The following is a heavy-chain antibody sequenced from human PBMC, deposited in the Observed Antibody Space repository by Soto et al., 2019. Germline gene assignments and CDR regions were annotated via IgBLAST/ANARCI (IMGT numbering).Heavy chain of an antibody. Sequence: GGSLRLSCAASGFTFSSYGMHWVRQAPGKGLEWVAVIWYDGSNKYYADSAKGRFTISRDNSKNTLYLQMNSLRAEDTAVYYCARDGRRDDSSGYYRYYYGMDVWGQGTTVTVSS. CDR2: IWYDGSNK. J-gene: IGHJ6*02. CDR3: ARDGRRDDSSGYYRYYYGMDV. V-gene: IGHV3-33*01. D-gene: IGHD3-22*01. CDR1: GFTFSSYG.